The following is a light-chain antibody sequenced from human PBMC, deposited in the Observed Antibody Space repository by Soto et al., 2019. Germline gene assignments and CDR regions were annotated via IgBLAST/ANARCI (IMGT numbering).Light chain of an antibody. CDR1: SSDVGGYNY. V-gene: IGLV2-11*01. CDR2: DVS. J-gene: IGLJ1*01. Sequence: QSALTQPRSVSGSPGQSVTISCTGTSSDVGGYNYVSWYQQHPGKAPKLILYDVSKRPSGVPDRFSGSKSGNTASLTISGLQAEDEDDYYCCSYAGSYTHVFGTGTKVTVL. CDR3: CSYAGSYTHV.